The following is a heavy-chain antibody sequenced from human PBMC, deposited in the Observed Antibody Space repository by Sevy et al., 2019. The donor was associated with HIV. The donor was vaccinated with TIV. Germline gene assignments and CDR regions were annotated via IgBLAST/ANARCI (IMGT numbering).Heavy chain of an antibody. J-gene: IGHJ4*02. CDR2: INHSGST. V-gene: IGHV4-34*01. Sequence: SESLSLTCAVYGGSFSGYYWSWIRQPPGKGLEWIGEINHSGSTNYNPSLKSRVTISVDTSKNQFSLKLSSVTAAATAVYYWASLGVGSSTSCHVGNFDYWGQGTLVTVSS. CDR1: GGSFSGYY. CDR3: ASLGVGSSTSCHVGNFDY. D-gene: IGHD2-2*01.